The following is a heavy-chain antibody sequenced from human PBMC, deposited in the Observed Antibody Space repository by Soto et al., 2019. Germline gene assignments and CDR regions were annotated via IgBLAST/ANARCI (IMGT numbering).Heavy chain of an antibody. CDR3: ARDYSWAVGPPGF. Sequence: GGSLSLSCAASGFPFSSYSMNWVRQAPGKGLERVAVISHDGSDKYYADSVKGRFTISRDNSKNTLYLQMNSLRREDTSVYYCARDYSWAVGPPGFWGKGTRVPVSS. CDR1: GFPFSSYS. V-gene: IGHV3-30*03. J-gene: IGHJ4*02. CDR2: ISHDGSDK. D-gene: IGHD4-4*01.